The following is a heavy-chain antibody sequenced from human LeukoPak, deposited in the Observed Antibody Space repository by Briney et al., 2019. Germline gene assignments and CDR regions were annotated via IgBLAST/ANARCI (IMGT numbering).Heavy chain of an antibody. D-gene: IGHD5-12*01. J-gene: IGHJ5*02. Sequence: GGSLRLSCAASGITFSSYGMHWVRQAPGKGLEWVAFIRYDGSNKYYAESVKGRFTISRDNSKNTLYLQMNSLRAEDTAVYYCPKDDVGSGFPFGSWGQGTLVTVSS. CDR1: GITFSSYG. CDR3: PKDDVGSGFPFGS. CDR2: IRYDGSNK. V-gene: IGHV3-30*02.